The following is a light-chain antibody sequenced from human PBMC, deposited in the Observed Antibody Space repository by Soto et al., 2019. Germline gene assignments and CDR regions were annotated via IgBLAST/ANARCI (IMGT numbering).Light chain of an antibody. J-gene: IGKJ5*01. V-gene: IGKV3-15*01. CDR3: QQLNSYPIT. Sequence: EIVMRQSPASLSVSPGERATLSCRASQSVSTNLAWYQQKPGQAPKLLIYGASTRATGVPDRFSGSGSGTEFTLTISSLQPEDFATYYCQQLNSYPITFGQGTRLEI. CDR2: GAS. CDR1: QSVSTN.